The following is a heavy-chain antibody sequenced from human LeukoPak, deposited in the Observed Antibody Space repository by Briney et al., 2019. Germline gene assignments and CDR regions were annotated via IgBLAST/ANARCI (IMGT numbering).Heavy chain of an antibody. J-gene: IGHJ4*02. CDR2: ISSGSSTT. V-gene: IGHV3-48*01. CDR3: ARDPLDH. CDR1: GFTFSTYS. Sequence: GGSLRLSCAASGFTFSTYSMNWVRQAPGKGLEWVSYISSGSSTTYYANSEKGRFTISRDNAKNSLYLQMNSLRAEDTAIYYCARDPLDHLGQGTLVTVSS.